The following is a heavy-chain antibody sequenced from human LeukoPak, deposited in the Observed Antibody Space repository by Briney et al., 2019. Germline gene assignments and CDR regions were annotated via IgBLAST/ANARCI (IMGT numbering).Heavy chain of an antibody. Sequence: PSETLSLTCTVFGGSISSYYWSWIRQPPGKGLEWIGYIYYSGSTNYNPSLKSRVTISVDTSKNQFSLKLSSVTAADTAVYYCARKSYDSSGYYSGWGQGTLVTVSS. D-gene: IGHD3-22*01. CDR2: IYYSGST. CDR3: ARKSYDSSGYYSG. V-gene: IGHV4-59*01. J-gene: IGHJ4*02. CDR1: GGSISSYY.